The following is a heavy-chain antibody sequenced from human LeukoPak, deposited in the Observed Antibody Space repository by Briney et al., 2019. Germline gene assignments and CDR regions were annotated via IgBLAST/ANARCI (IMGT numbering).Heavy chain of an antibody. CDR2: IIPIFGTA. D-gene: IGHD5-18*01. V-gene: IGHV1-69*13. CDR3: ARGGWIQLWSYFDY. Sequence: GASVKVSCKASGGTFSSYAISWVRQAPGQGLEWMGGIIPIFGTANYAQKFQGRVTITADESTSTAYMELSSLRSEDTAVYYCARGGWIQLWSYFDYWGQGTLVTVSS. CDR1: GGTFSSYA. J-gene: IGHJ4*02.